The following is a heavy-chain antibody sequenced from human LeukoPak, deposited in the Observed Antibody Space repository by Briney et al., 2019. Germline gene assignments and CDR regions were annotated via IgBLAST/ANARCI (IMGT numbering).Heavy chain of an antibody. Sequence: PGGSLRLSCAASGFTFSNYWMSWVRQAPGKGLEWVANIKHDGSDKYYVDSVKGRFTISRDNAKNSLYLQMNSLRAEDTAVYYCAXVGYGSGWYFDHWGQGTLLTVSS. D-gene: IGHD6-19*01. CDR1: GFTFSNYW. V-gene: IGHV3-7*01. J-gene: IGHJ4*02. CDR2: IKHDGSDK. CDR3: AXVGYGSGWYFDH.